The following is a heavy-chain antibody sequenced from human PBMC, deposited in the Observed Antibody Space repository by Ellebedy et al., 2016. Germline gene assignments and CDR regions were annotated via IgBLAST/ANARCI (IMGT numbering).Heavy chain of an antibody. CDR2: INPNSGGT. CDR1: GYTFTGYY. Sequence: ASVKVSCKASGYTFTGYYMHWVRQAPGQGLEWMGWINPNSGGTNYAQKFQGWVTMTRDTSISTAYMELSRLRSDDTAVYYCARDIQYSGSYHLGYWGQGTLVTVSS. CDR3: ARDIQYSGSYHLGY. D-gene: IGHD1-26*01. J-gene: IGHJ4*02. V-gene: IGHV1-2*04.